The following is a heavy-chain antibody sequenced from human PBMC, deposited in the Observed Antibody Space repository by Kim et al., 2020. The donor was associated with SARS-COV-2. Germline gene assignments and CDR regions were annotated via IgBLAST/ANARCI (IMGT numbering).Heavy chain of an antibody. V-gene: IGHV4-39*07. CDR3: ARDPRRDFWSGYYPRGDFQH. CDR2: IYYSGST. Sequence: SETLSLTCTVSGGSISSSSYYWGWIRQPPGKGLEWIWSIYYSGSTYYNPSLKSRVTISVDTSKNQFSLKLSSVTAADTAVYYCARDPRRDFWSGYYPRGDFQHWGQGTLVTVSS. J-gene: IGHJ1*01. CDR1: GGSISSSSYY. D-gene: IGHD3-3*01.